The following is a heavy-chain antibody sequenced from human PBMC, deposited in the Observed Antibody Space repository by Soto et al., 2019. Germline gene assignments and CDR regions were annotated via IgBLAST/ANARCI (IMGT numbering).Heavy chain of an antibody. D-gene: IGHD3-3*01. CDR1: GFTFSSYA. V-gene: IGHV3-23*01. CDR3: AKGVLRFLEWLPNWFDP. Sequence: EVQLLESGGGLVQPGGSLRLSCAASGFTFSSYAMSWVRQAPGKGLEWVSAISGSGGSTYYADSVKGRFTISRDNSNNTLYLQMNSLRAEDTAVDYCAKGVLRFLEWLPNWFDPWGQGTLVTVSS. CDR2: ISGSGGST. J-gene: IGHJ5*02.